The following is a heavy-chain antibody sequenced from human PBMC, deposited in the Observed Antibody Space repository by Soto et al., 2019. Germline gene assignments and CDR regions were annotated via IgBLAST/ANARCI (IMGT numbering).Heavy chain of an antibody. CDR2: ISSSGSTI. CDR1: GFTFSDYY. CDR3: AREVASGWFDP. J-gene: IGHJ5*02. D-gene: IGHD5-12*01. V-gene: IGHV3-11*01. Sequence: GGSMRLSCAASGFTFSDYYMSWIRQAPGKGLEGGSYISSSGSTICYADSVKGRFTIARGNANNSLYLQMNSLRGEARALYYFAREVASGWFDPWGQGTLVTVSS.